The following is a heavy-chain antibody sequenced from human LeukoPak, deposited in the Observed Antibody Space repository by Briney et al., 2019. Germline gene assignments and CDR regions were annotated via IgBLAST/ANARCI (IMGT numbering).Heavy chain of an antibody. V-gene: IGHV3-64D*06. CDR1: GFTFSRYA. CDR2: VSSDGGST. J-gene: IGHJ3*02. CDR3: VKGYSSSWYDAFDI. D-gene: IGHD6-13*01. Sequence: PGGSLRLSCSAPGFTFSRYAMHWGRQAPGEGLEYVSAVSSDGGSTYYADSVKGRFTISRDNSKNTLYLQMSSLRAEDTAVYYCVKGYSSSWYDAFDIWGQGTMVTVSS.